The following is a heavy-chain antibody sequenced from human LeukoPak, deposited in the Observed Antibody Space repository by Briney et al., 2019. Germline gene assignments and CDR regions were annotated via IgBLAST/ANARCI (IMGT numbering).Heavy chain of an antibody. CDR1: GGSISSYY. D-gene: IGHD3-3*01. CDR2: IYYSGST. V-gene: IGHV4-59*08. CDR3: ARQAVSGAPYYDFWSGPGFYYYYGMDV. J-gene: IGHJ6*02. Sequence: SETLSLTCTVSGGSISSYYWSWIRQPPGKGLEWIGYIYYSGSTNYNPSLKSRVTISVDTSKNQFSLKLSSVTAADTAVYYCARQAVSGAPYYDFWSGPGFYYYYGMDVWGQGTTVIVSS.